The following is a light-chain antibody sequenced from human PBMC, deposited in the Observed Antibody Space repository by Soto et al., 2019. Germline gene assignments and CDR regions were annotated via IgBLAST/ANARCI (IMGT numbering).Light chain of an antibody. CDR1: LGLISMH. CDR2: GVS. J-gene: IGKJ1*01. Sequence: DIGVTQSPVTLSMSPGERATLSCRASLGLISMHIAWYQHQPGQAPRLLIYGVSSRATGIPDRFSGSGSGTEYTLTITRLEPEDSAVYHCHQSGNSPWTFGQGTKVAIK. V-gene: IGKV3-20*01. CDR3: HQSGNSPWT.